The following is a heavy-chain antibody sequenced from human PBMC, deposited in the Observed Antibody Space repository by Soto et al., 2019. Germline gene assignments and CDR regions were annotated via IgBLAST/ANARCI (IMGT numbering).Heavy chain of an antibody. V-gene: IGHV3-30-3*01. D-gene: IGHD2-2*01. CDR3: ARDRSMVVVVPGY. J-gene: IGHJ4*02. CDR1: GFTFSSYA. CDR2: ISHDGSNK. Sequence: QVQLVESGGGVVQPGRSLRLSCAASGFTFSSYAMHWVRQAPGKGLEWVALISHDGSNKYYGDSVKGRFTISRDNPKNMLYLQMNSLRVDDTAVYYCARDRSMVVVVPGYWGQGSLVTVSS.